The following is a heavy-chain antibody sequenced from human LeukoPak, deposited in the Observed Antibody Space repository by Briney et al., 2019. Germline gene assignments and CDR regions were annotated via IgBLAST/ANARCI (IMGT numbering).Heavy chain of an antibody. J-gene: IGHJ6*02. Sequence: GGSLRLSCIASGFNFGGYYMGWIRQAPGKGLEWVSYISGDSYRTPYGDSVKGRFTISRDNAKNSLYLQMNSLRAEDTAVYYCARVSAAGNVYYYYAMDVWGQGTTVTVSS. D-gene: IGHD6-13*01. V-gene: IGHV3-11*04. CDR1: GFNFGGYY. CDR3: ARVSAAGNVYYYYAMDV. CDR2: ISGDSYRT.